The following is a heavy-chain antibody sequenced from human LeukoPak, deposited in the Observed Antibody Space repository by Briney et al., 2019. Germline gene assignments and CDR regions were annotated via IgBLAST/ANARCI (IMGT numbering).Heavy chain of an antibody. V-gene: IGHV3-33*01. J-gene: IGHJ1*01. Sequence: PGRSLRLSCAASGFTFSSYGMHWVRQAPGKGLEWVAVIWYDGSNKYYGDSVKGRFTISRDNSKKTLYLQMNRLRVEDTAVYYCARGDAYNDAKYLQHWAKGPRVTVS. CDR3: ARGDAYNDAKYLQH. D-gene: IGHD5-24*01. CDR1: GFTFSSYG. CDR2: IWYDGSNK.